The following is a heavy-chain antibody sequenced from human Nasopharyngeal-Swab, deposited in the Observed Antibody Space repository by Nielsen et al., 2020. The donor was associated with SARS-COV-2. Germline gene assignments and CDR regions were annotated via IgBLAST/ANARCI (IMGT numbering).Heavy chain of an antibody. CDR2: ISYDGSDK. J-gene: IGHJ4*02. CDR3: ARDGQLLWFGELAPVSQYYFDY. D-gene: IGHD3-10*01. Sequence: GESLKISCAASGFTFSAYDIHWVRQAPGRGLEWVAVISYDGSDKYYADSVKGRFTISRDNSKNTLYLQMNSLRAEDTAVYYCARDGQLLWFGELAPVSQYYFDYWGQGTLVTVSS. V-gene: IGHV3-30*03. CDR1: GFTFSAYD.